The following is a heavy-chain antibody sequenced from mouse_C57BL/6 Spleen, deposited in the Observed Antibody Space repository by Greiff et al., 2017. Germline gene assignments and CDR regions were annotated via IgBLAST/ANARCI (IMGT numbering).Heavy chain of an antibody. V-gene: IGHV1-52*01. CDR1: GYTFTSYW. CDR3: AVYYGSSPPYYFDY. Sequence: QVQLQQSGAELVRPGSSVKLSCKASGYTFTSYWMHWVKQRPIQGLEWIGNIDPSDSETHYNQKFKDKATLTVDKSSSTAYMQLSSLTSEDSAVYYCAVYYGSSPPYYFDYWGQGTTLTVSS. J-gene: IGHJ2*01. D-gene: IGHD1-1*01. CDR2: IDPSDSET.